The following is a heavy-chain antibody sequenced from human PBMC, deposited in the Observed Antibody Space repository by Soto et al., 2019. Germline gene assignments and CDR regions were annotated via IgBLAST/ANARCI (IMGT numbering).Heavy chain of an antibody. V-gene: IGHV4-30-2*01. CDR1: GGSISSGGYS. J-gene: IGHJ5*02. CDR2: IYHSGST. CDR3: ARDSKRFLVTGRWGWFDP. D-gene: IGHD3-3*01. Sequence: PSETLSLTCAVSGGSISSGGYSWSWIRQPPGKGLEWIGYIYHSGSTYYNPSLKSRVTISVDRSKNQFSLKLSSVTAADTAVYYCARDSKRFLVTGRWGWFDPWGQGTLVTVSS.